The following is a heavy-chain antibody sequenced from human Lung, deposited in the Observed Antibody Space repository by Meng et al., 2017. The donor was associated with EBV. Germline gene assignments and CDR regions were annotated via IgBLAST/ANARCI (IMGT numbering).Heavy chain of an antibody. CDR1: GGSFRGYY. Sequence: APLHQWGACPCKPSETLSLRCAFSGGSFRGYYWSWIRQSPERGLEWIGEINHSGHTNYNPSLKSRVTISVDTSKNQFSLNLSSVTAADTAVYYCARGRQIGWQGGDFAYWSQGTLVTVSS. D-gene: IGHD2-15*01. CDR3: ARGRQIGWQGGDFAY. CDR2: INHSGHT. V-gene: IGHV4-34*01. J-gene: IGHJ4*02.